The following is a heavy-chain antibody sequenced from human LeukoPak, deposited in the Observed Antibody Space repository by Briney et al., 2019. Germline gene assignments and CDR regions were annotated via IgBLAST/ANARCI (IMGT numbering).Heavy chain of an antibody. J-gene: IGHJ6*03. V-gene: IGHV3-21*01. D-gene: IGHD4-17*01. Sequence: GGSLRLSCAVSGFTFSGYSMNWVRQAPGKGLEWVSSISSSTAYIYYADSMKGRLTVSRDNVKNSLYLQMNSLRAEDTAVYYCARAMTTEAPYYMDVWGKGTTVTVSS. CDR1: GFTFSGYS. CDR3: ARAMTTEAPYYMDV. CDR2: ISSSTAYI.